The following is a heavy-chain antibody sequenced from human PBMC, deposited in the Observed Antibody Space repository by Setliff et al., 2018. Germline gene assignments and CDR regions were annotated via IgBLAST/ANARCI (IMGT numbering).Heavy chain of an antibody. D-gene: IGHD1-1*01. V-gene: IGHV4-61*09. CDR2: IYTDGST. CDR1: GGSVNSGYDN. Sequence: SETLSLTCTVSGGSVNSGYDNWNWLRQPAGKGPEWIGQIYTDGSTNYNPSLKSRVTISVDRSKNQFSLKLNSVTGADTAVYYCARTGTYRYFDYWGQGALVTVSS. J-gene: IGHJ4*02. CDR3: ARTGTYRYFDY.